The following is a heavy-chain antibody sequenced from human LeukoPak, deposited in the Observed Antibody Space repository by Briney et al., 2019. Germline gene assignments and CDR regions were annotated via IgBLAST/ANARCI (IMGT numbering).Heavy chain of an antibody. CDR1: GFTVSTNC. J-gene: IGHJ4*02. Sequence: GGSLRLSCAASGFTVSTNCMSWVRQAPGKGLEWVSTVSVSGGSTYYADSVKGRFTISRDNSENTLYLQMNSLRAEDTAVYYCAKDVKAGSGDYYFDYWGQGTLVTVSS. V-gene: IGHV3-23*01. CDR3: AKDVKAGSGDYYFDY. CDR2: VSVSGGST. D-gene: IGHD3-3*01.